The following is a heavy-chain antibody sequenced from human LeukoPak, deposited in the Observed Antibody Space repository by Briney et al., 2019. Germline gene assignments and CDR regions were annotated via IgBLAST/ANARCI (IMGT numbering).Heavy chain of an antibody. Sequence: SVKVSCKASGGTFRTYPISWVRQAPGQGLEWVGGLTHIFRRTNYTQKFQERLIITTDESYSTAYMELRDLRSDDTALYYCATSGSGRSWDWFAPWGQGTLVIVSS. D-gene: IGHD3-10*01. CDR2: LTHIFRRT. J-gene: IGHJ5*02. V-gene: IGHV1-69*05. CDR1: GGTFRTYP. CDR3: ATSGSGRSWDWFAP.